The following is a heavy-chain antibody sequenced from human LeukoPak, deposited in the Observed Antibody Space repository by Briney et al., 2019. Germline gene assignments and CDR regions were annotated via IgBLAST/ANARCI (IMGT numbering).Heavy chain of an antibody. Sequence: SETLSLTCTVSGGSISSGDYYWSWIRQPPGKGLEWIGYIYYSGSTNYNPSLKSRVTISVDTSKNQFSLKLSSVTAADTAVYYCARHVWLQPFDYWGQGTLVTVSS. CDR2: IYYSGST. D-gene: IGHD3-9*01. J-gene: IGHJ4*02. CDR1: GGSISSGDYY. CDR3: ARHVWLQPFDY. V-gene: IGHV4-61*08.